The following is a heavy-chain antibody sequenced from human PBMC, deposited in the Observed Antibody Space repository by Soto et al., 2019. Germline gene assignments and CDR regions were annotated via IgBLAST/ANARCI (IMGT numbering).Heavy chain of an antibody. CDR2: IYSGGST. J-gene: IGHJ4*02. CDR1: GFTVSSNY. CDR3: ARGYSNTEFDY. D-gene: IGHD4-4*01. V-gene: IGHV3-66*01. Sequence: EVQLVESGGGLVQPGGSLRLSCAASGFTVSSNYMSWVHQAPGKGLEWVSVIYSGGSTYYADSVRGRFTISRDNSKNTLYLQMISLRAEDTAVYYCARGYSNTEFDYRGQGTLVTVSS.